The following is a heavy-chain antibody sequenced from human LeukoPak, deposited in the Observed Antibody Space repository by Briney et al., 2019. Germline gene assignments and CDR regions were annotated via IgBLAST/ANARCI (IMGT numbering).Heavy chain of an antibody. CDR2: ISPNSGVT. CDR1: GYTFTGYY. D-gene: IGHD3-10*01. V-gene: IGHV1-2*02. Sequence: ASVKVSCKASGYTFTGYYIHWVRQAPGQGLEWMGWISPNSGVTNYAQKFQDRVTMTRDTSTNTAYMQVTRLTSDDTAMFYCARALGDYYATSVFQAYWGQGTLVTVSS. CDR3: ARALGDYYATSVFQAY. J-gene: IGHJ4*02.